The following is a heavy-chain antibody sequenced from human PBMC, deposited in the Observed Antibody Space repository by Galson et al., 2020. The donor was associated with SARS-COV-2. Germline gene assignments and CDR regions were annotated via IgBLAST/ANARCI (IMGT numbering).Heavy chain of an antibody. CDR2: IYSGGST. D-gene: IGHD3-22*01. CDR1: GFTVSSNY. J-gene: IGHJ4*02. Sequence: GESLKISCAASGFTVSSNYMSWVRQAPGKGLEWVSVIYSGGSTYYADSVKGRFTISRDNSKNTLYLQMNSLRAEDTAVYYCARGTRGYYDSSGYYAAAFDYWGQGTLVTVSS. CDR3: ARGTRGYYDSSGYYAAAFDY. V-gene: IGHV3-53*01.